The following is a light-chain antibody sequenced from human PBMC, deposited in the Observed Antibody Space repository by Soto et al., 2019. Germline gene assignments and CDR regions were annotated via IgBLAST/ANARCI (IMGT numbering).Light chain of an antibody. J-gene: IGKJ4*01. CDR1: QSVSSSF. Sequence: EIVLTQSPDTLSLSPGERATLSCRASQSVSSSFLAWYHQKSGQAPRLLIYRASSRATGIPDRFTGSGSGTDFTLTISRLEPEDFAVYYGQQYDSSPLTFGGGTKVEIK. CDR2: RAS. V-gene: IGKV3-20*01. CDR3: QQYDSSPLT.